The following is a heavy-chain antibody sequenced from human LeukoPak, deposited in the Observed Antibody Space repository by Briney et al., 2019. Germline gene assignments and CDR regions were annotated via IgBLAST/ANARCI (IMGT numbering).Heavy chain of an antibody. V-gene: IGHV3-23*01. D-gene: IGHD2-21*02. Sequence: GGSLRLSCAASGFTFSSYAMSWVRQAPGKGLEWVSAISGSGGSTYYADSVKGRFTISRDNSKNTLYLQMNSLRAEDTAVYYCATRGVIVVVTAIRDYWGQGTLVTASS. CDR2: ISGSGGST. CDR1: GFTFSSYA. CDR3: ATRGVIVVVTAIRDY. J-gene: IGHJ4*02.